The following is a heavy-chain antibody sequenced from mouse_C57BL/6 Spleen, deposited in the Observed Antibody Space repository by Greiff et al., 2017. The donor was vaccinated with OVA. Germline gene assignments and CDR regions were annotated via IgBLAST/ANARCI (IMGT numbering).Heavy chain of an antibody. CDR2: INPSNGGT. J-gene: IGHJ3*01. V-gene: IGHV1-53*01. D-gene: IGHD2-5*01. CDR3: ARSLYSNYEWFAY. CDR1: GYTFTSYW. Sequence: QVHLKQPGTELVKPGASVTLTCKASGYTFTSYWLHWVKQRPGQGLEWNGNINPSNGGTNYNEKFKSKTTLTVDKASSTAYMQLSNLTSENSAVYYCARSLYSNYEWFAYWGQGTLVTVSA.